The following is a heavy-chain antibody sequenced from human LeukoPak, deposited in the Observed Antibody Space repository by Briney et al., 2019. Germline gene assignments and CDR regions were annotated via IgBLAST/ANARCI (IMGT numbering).Heavy chain of an antibody. CDR3: ASDSNYAFDY. Sequence: GGSLRLSCAASGFTFSSYSMNWVRQAPGKGLEWLSYISGRSSTISYADSVKGRFTLSRDNAKNSPYLQMNSLSADDTAVYHCASDSNYAFDYWGQGTLVTVSS. J-gene: IGHJ4*02. V-gene: IGHV3-48*01. D-gene: IGHD1-7*01. CDR1: GFTFSSYS. CDR2: ISGRSSTI.